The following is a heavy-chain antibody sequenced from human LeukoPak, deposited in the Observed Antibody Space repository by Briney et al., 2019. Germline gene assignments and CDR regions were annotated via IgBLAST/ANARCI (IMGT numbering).Heavy chain of an antibody. CDR3: ARSGSSGYYYLSPTDY. CDR2: IYPGDSDT. J-gene: IGHJ4*02. CDR1: GYSFTSYW. D-gene: IGHD3-22*01. Sequence: GESLKISCKGSGYSFTSYWIGWVRQMPGKGLEWMGIIYPGDSDTRYSPSFQSQVTISADKSISTAYLQWSSLKASDTAMYYCARSGSSGYYYLSPTDYWGQGTLVTVSS. V-gene: IGHV5-51*01.